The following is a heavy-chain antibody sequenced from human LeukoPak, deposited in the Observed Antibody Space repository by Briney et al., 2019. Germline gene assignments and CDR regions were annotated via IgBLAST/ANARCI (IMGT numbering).Heavy chain of an antibody. Sequence: PGGSLRLSCAASGFTFSTYGMHWVRQAPGKGLEWVAVVSYDGSDKYYADSVKGRFTISRDNSKNTLFLQMSSLRPEDTAVYYCAKDSLMVRGVLALGYWGQGTLVTVSS. J-gene: IGHJ4*02. V-gene: IGHV3-30*18. CDR1: GFTFSTYG. CDR2: VSYDGSDK. D-gene: IGHD3-10*01. CDR3: AKDSLMVRGVLALGY.